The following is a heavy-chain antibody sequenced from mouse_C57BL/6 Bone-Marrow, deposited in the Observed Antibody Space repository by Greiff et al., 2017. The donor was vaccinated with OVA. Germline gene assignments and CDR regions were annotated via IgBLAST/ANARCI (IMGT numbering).Heavy chain of an antibody. CDR3: AVNYGRDCYAMDY. CDR2: IDPSDSYS. Sequence: QVQLQQSGAGLVRPGTSVKLSCKASGYTFTSYWMHWVKQRPGQGLEWIGVIDPSDSYSTYNQKFKGKATLTVDTSSSTAYMQLSSLTSEDSAVYYCAVNYGRDCYAMDYWGQGTSVTVSS. J-gene: IGHJ4*01. CDR1: GYTFTSYW. V-gene: IGHV1-59*01. D-gene: IGHD1-2*01.